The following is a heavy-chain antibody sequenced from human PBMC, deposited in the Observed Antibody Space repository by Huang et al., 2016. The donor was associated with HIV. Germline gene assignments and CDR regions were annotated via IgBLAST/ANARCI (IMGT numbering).Heavy chain of an antibody. J-gene: IGHJ3*02. CDR3: ARHRSSGGVEEAFDI. CDR1: GFTFGSYW. V-gene: IGHV3-74*03. Sequence: EVQLVESGGGLVQPGGSLRLSCAASGFTFGSYWMHWVRQAPGKGLVWFSSINNDGSITTYADSVKGRITISRDNARNTMYLQMTTLSAGDTAVYYCARHRSSGGVEEAFDIWGPGTLVTVAS. CDR2: INNDGSIT. D-gene: IGHD2-8*02.